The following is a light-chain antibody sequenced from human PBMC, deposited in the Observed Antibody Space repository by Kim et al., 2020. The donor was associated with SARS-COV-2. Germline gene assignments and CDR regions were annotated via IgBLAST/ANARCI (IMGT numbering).Light chain of an antibody. CDR2: RNN. V-gene: IGLV1-47*01. CDR1: SSKLGSNY. CDR3: AAWDDSLSGLV. J-gene: IGLJ2*01. Sequence: GPRVTISCSGSSSKLGSNYVYWYQQLPGTAPKLLIYRNNQRPSGVPDRFSGSKSGTSASLAISGLRSEDEADYSCAAWDDSLSGLVFGGGTQLTVL.